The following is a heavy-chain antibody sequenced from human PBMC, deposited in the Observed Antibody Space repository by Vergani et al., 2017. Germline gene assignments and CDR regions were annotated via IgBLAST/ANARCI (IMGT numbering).Heavy chain of an antibody. Sequence: QVQLVQSGAEVKKPGSSVKVSCKASGGTFSSYAISWVRQAPGQGLEWMGGIIPIFGTANYAQKFQGRVTITADESTSTSYMALSSLRSEDTAVYYCARSRGPXVVVPAAMRPHYYYYMDVWGKGTTVTVSS. CDR1: GGTFSSYA. D-gene: IGHD2-2*01. CDR2: IIPIFGTA. J-gene: IGHJ6*03. V-gene: IGHV1-69*01. CDR3: ARSRGPXVVVPAAMRPHYYYYMDV.